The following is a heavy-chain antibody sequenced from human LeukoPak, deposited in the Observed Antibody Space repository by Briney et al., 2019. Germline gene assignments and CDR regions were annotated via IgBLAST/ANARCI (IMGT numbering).Heavy chain of an antibody. CDR1: GYTFTSYD. D-gene: IGHD2-2*01. J-gene: IGHJ6*03. Sequence: GASVKVSCKASGYTFTSYDINWVRQATGQGLEWMGWMNPNSGNTGYAQKFQGRVTMTRNTSISTAYMELSSLRSEDTAVYYCARGTIDCSGTSCYAGVLYMDVWGKGTTVTISS. CDR3: ARGTIDCSGTSCYAGVLYMDV. V-gene: IGHV1-8*01. CDR2: MNPNSGNT.